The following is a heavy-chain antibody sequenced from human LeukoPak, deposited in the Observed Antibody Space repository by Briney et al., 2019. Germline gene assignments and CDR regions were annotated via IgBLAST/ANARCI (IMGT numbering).Heavy chain of an antibody. Sequence: GGSLRLSCAASGFTFSSYAMHWVRQAPGKGLEWVAVISYDGSNKYYADSVKGRFTISRDNSKNTLYLQMNSLRAEDTAVYYCARVWPNSYGYYNYWGQGTLVTVSS. J-gene: IGHJ4*02. CDR1: GFTFSSYA. V-gene: IGHV3-30-3*01. CDR2: ISYDGSNK. D-gene: IGHD5-18*01. CDR3: ARVWPNSYGYYNY.